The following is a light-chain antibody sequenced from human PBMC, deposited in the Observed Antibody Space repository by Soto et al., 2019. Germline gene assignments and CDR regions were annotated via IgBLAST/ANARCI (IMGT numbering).Light chain of an antibody. CDR3: CSYEISSSPSYV. Sequence: QSVLTQPASVSGSPGQSITISCTGTSSDVGGYNYVSWYQQHPGKAPKLMIYDVSDRPSGVSNRFSGSKSGNTASLTISGLQAEDVAYYYCCSYEISSSPSYVVGTSTKVTV. J-gene: IGLJ1*01. CDR2: DVS. CDR1: SSDVGGYNY. V-gene: IGLV2-14*01.